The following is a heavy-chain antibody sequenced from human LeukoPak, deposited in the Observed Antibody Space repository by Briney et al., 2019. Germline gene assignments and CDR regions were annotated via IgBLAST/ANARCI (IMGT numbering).Heavy chain of an antibody. CDR1: GGSFSGYY. J-gene: IGHJ6*02. D-gene: IGHD2-15*01. V-gene: IGHV4-34*01. Sequence: SETLSLTCAVYGGSFSGYYWSWIRQPPGKGLEWIGEINHSGSTNYNPSLKSRVTISVDTSKNQFSLKLSSVTAADTAVYYCARGPGNCSGGSCYPKSYYYYYGMDVWGQGTTVTVSS. CDR2: INHSGST. CDR3: ARGPGNCSGGSCYPKSYYYYYGMDV.